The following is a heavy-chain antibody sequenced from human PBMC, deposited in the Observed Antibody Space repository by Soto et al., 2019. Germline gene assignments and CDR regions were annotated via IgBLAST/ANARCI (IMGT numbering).Heavy chain of an antibody. J-gene: IGHJ4*02. V-gene: IGHV1-8*01. Sequence: ASVKVSCKASGYTFTNYDIKWVRQATGQGLEWMGWMNPNSGNTGYAQKFQGRVTMTRNTSISTAYMELSSLRSEDTAVYYCARGRRDTAMVVGPGYWGQGTLVTVSS. CDR1: GYTFTNYD. CDR2: MNPNSGNT. CDR3: ARGRRDTAMVVGPGY. D-gene: IGHD5-18*01.